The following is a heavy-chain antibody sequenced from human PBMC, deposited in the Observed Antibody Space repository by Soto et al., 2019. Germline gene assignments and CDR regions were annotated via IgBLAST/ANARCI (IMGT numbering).Heavy chain of an antibody. Sequence: QVQLVQSGPELKKPGSSVKVSCKAPGDTFNSYGISWVLQAPGQGLEWMGGIVPMFGTTNLALKFEDRVTITADELTTTVYMEIRGLTSEDTAVYYCARDLADVHLWDAFDVWGHGTRVTVSS. V-gene: IGHV1-69*01. J-gene: IGHJ3*01. CDR1: GDTFNSYG. D-gene: IGHD6-13*01. CDR2: IVPMFGTT. CDR3: ARDLADVHLWDAFDV.